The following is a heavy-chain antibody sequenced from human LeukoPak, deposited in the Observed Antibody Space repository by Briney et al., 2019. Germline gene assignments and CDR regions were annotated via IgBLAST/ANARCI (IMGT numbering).Heavy chain of an antibody. CDR1: GYTFTGYW. J-gene: IGHJ4*02. V-gene: IGHV1-46*01. CDR2: ISPSGGST. Sequence: ASVKVSCKAFGYTFTGYWMHWVRQAPGQGPEWMGVISPSGGSTIYAQKFKGRVTLTRDMSTSTDYLELSSLRSEDTAVYYCARDESLLSFLKWGQGNMVTVSS. CDR3: ARDESLLSFLK. D-gene: IGHD3-10*01.